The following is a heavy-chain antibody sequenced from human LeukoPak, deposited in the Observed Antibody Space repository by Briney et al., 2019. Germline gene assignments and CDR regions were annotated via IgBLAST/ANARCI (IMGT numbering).Heavy chain of an antibody. V-gene: IGHV3-66*02. CDR3: ARPTTSS. CDR1: GFTFSSYA. D-gene: IGHD1-14*01. J-gene: IGHJ5*02. Sequence: QSGGSLRLSCAASGFTFSSYAMTWVRQAPGRGTEWVSVIYSGGGTNYADSVKGRFTVSRDNSKNTLHLQMNSLRVEDTAVYYCARPTTSSWGQGSLVTVSS. CDR2: IYSGGGT.